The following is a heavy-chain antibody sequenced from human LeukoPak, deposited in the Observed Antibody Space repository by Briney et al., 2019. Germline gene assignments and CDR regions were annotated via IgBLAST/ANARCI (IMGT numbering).Heavy chain of an antibody. CDR1: GGSISSISSNNYH. Sequence: SETLSLTCIVSGGSISSISSNNYHWGWIRQPPGKGLEWIGSIYYSGSTYYNPSLKSRVTISVDTSKNQFSLKLSSVTAADTAVYYCARSIAVAGIFDYWGQGTLVTVSS. D-gene: IGHD6-19*01. J-gene: IGHJ4*02. CDR3: ARSIAVAGIFDY. V-gene: IGHV4-39*01. CDR2: IYYSGST.